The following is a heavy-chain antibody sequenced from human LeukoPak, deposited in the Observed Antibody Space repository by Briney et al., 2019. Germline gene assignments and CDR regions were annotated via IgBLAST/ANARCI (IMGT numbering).Heavy chain of an antibody. J-gene: IGHJ4*02. D-gene: IGHD2-15*01. CDR2: IIPIFGTA. V-gene: IGHV1-69*06. Sequence: ASVKVSCKASGDTFSSYAISWVRQAPGQGLEWMGGIIPIFGTANYAQKFQGRVTITADKSTSTAYMELSSLRSDDTAVYYCAREFGACSGGSCYQPGYWGQGSLVTVSS. CDR1: GDTFSSYA. CDR3: AREFGACSGGSCYQPGY.